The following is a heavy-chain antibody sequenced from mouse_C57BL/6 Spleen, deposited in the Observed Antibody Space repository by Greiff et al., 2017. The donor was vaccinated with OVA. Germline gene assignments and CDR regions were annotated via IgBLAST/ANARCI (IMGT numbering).Heavy chain of an antibody. D-gene: IGHD3-2*02. CDR2: IDPENGDT. Sequence: DVKLVESGAELVRPGASVKLSCTASGFNIKDDYMHWVKQRPEQGLEWIGWIDPENGDTEYASKFQGKATITADTSSNTAYLQLSSLTSEDTAVYYCTTGSSGYFPYYFDYWGQGTTLTVSS. CDR3: TTGSSGYFPYYFDY. CDR1: GFNIKDDY. J-gene: IGHJ2*01. V-gene: IGHV14-4*01.